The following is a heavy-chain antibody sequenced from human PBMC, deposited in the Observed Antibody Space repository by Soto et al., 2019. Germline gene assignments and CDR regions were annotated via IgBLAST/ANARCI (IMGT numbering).Heavy chain of an antibody. CDR2: MNPNSGNT. D-gene: IGHD6-6*01. CDR1: GYTFTSYD. V-gene: IGHV1-8*01. CDR3: ARGSIAARLYYYMDV. J-gene: IGHJ6*03. Sequence: GASVKVSCKASGYTFTSYDINWVRQATGQGLEWMGWMNPNSGNTGYAQKFQGRVTMTRNTSISTAYMELSSLRSEDTAVYYCARGSIAARLYYYMDVWGKRTTVTVSS.